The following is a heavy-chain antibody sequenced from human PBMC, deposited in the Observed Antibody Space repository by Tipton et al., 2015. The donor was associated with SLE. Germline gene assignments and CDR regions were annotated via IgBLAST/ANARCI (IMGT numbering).Heavy chain of an antibody. CDR3: ASSHGYYFAY. J-gene: IGHJ4*02. CDR2: IYYSGST. CDR1: GGSISSGGYY. V-gene: IGHV4-31*03. Sequence: TLSLTCTVSGGSISSGGYYWSWIRQHPEKGLEWIGYIYYSGSTYYNPSLKSRLSISVDTSKNQFSLKLSSVTAADTAVYYCASSHGYYFAYWGQGTRVTVSS.